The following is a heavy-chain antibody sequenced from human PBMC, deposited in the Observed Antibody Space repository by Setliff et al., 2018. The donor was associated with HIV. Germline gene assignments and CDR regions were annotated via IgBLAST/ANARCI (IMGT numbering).Heavy chain of an antibody. V-gene: IGHV3-11*03. D-gene: IGHD1-26*01. CDR3: ARYSGSYFDY. J-gene: IGHJ4*02. CDR2: ISSSSSYT. Sequence: GGSLRLSCAVSGFTFSDYFMSWIRQAPGKGLEWVSYISSSSSYTNYADSVKGRFTISRDNAKNSLYLQMNSLRAEDTAVYYCARYSGSYFDYWGQGSLVTVSS. CDR1: GFTFSDYF.